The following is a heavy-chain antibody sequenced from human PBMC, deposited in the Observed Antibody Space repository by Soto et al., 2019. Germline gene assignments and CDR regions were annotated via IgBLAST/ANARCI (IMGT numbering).Heavy chain of an antibody. Sequence: PGESLKISWKGSGYTSTSHWISWVRQMPGKGLEWMGRIDPSDSYINYSPSFQGHVTISADKSISTAYLQWSSLKASGTAMYYCARQRGQIDYYGMDVWGQGTTVTVSS. J-gene: IGHJ6*02. CDR3: ARQRGQIDYYGMDV. CDR2: IDPSDSYI. CDR1: GYTSTSHW. V-gene: IGHV5-10-1*01.